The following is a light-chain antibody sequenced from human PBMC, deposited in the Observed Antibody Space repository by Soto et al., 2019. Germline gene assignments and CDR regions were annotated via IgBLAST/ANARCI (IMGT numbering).Light chain of an antibody. CDR2: GAS. CDR3: QQYSRAPLT. J-gene: IGKJ1*01. Sequence: MVLTQSPATLSLSPWYGSTLCVPASQSVTDNYLAWYQQKPGQAPRLVISGASSRTSGIPDRFSASGSGTDFTLTISRLEPEDFAVYYCQQYSRAPLTFGQGTKVDIK. V-gene: IGKV3-20*01. CDR1: QSVTDNY.